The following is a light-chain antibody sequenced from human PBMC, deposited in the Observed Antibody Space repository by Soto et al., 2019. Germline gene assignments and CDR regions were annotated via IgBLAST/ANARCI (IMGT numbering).Light chain of an antibody. Sequence: DIQMTQSPSSVSASVGDRITITCRASQDIGGRLAWFQQKPGKAPQYLIQAAYILQSGVQSRFSGSGSGTEFTLTIRSLQSEDFAVYYCKQYIRWPLTFGGGTKVDIK. J-gene: IGKJ4*01. CDR1: QDIGGR. V-gene: IGKV1D-16*01. CDR2: AAY. CDR3: KQYIRWPLT.